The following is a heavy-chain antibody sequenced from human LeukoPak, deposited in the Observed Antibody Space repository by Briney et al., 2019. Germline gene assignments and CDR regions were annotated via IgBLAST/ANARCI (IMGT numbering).Heavy chain of an antibody. D-gene: IGHD3-16*01. J-gene: IGHJ4*02. Sequence: SETLSLTCTVSGGSISSYYWSWIRQPPGKGLEWIGYIYYSGSTNYNPSLKSRVTISVDTSKNQFSLKLSSVTAADTAVYYCAREPVRGSLFDYWGQGTLVTVSS. CDR3: AREPVRGSLFDY. CDR1: GGSISSYY. CDR2: IYYSGST. V-gene: IGHV4-59*12.